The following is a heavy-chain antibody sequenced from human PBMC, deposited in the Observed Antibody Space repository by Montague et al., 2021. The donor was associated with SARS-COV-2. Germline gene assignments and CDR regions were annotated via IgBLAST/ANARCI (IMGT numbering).Heavy chain of an antibody. CDR1: AGSLSSRSNY. D-gene: IGHD2-8*02. Sequence: SETLSLTCTVSAGSLSSRSNYWGWIRQPPGMGLQWMGSVDSAGSTYYRRSLKSRVTISLDTSKNQFSLKLSSVTAADTAVYYCARDEYNRYWYKYWGQGALVTVSS. V-gene: IGHV4-39*07. J-gene: IGHJ4*02. CDR2: VDSAGST. CDR3: ARDEYNRYWYKY.